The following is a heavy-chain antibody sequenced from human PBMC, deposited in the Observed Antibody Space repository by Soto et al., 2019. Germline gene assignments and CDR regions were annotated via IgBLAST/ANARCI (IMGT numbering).Heavy chain of an antibody. J-gene: IGHJ3*02. CDR3: ASEKGGATSVHVFDI. CDR2: FMPGGSHI. D-gene: IGHD1-26*01. Sequence: EVQLVESGGGLVQPGGSLRLTCAASGFTFSIYSMNWVRQAPGKGLEWVSYFMPGGSHIYSADSVKGRFTISRDNAKNSLYLQMNSLRASDTAVYYCASEKGGATSVHVFDIWGQGTMVTVSS. CDR1: GFTFSIYS. V-gene: IGHV3-48*01.